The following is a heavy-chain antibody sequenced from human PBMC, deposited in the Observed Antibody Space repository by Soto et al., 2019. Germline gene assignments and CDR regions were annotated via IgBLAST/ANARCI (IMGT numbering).Heavy chain of an antibody. CDR3: ASDHDLGIVTSHWAFDI. V-gene: IGHV3-64*01. J-gene: IGHJ3*02. CDR2: ISSNGGST. D-gene: IGHD1-26*01. CDR1: GFTFSSYA. Sequence: GGSLRLSCAASGFTFSSYAMHWVRQAPGKGLEYVSAISSNGGSTYYANSVKGGFTIPRENSKNTLYLQMGSLRAEDMAVYYCASDHDLGIVTSHWAFDIWGQGTMVTVSS.